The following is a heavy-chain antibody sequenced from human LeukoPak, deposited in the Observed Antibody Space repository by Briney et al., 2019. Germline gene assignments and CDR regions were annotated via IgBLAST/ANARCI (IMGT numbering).Heavy chain of an antibody. J-gene: IGHJ5*02. V-gene: IGHV3-7*01. CDR1: GFTFSSYW. CDR2: IKQDGSEK. D-gene: IGHD6-13*01. CDR3: ARDYYSSSWYQWFDP. Sequence: GGSLRLSCAASGFTFSSYWMSWVRQAPGKGLEWVANIKQDGSEKHYVDSVKGRFTISRDNAKNSLYLQMNSLRAEDTAVYYCARDYYSSSWYQWFDPWGQGTLVTVSS.